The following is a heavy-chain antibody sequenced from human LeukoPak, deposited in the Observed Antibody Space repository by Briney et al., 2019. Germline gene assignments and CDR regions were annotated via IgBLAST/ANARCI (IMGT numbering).Heavy chain of an antibody. V-gene: IGHV1-2*04. CDR2: INPNSGGT. CDR1: GYTFTGYY. J-gene: IGHJ4*02. Sequence: GASVKVSCKASGYTFTGYYMHWVRQAPGQGLEWMGWINPNSGGTNYAQKFQGWVTMTRDTSISTAYMELSRLRSDDTAVYYCASLTFIAAAGNFDYWGQGTLVTVSS. D-gene: IGHD6-13*01. CDR3: ASLTFIAAAGNFDY.